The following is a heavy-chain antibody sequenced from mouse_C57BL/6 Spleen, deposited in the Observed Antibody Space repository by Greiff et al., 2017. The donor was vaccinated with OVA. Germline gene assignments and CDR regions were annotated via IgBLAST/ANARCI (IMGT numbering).Heavy chain of an antibody. CDR1: GYAISSSW. CDR3: ARGGSPPEFAY. Sequence: QVQLQQSGPELVKPGASVKISCKASGYAISSSWMNWVKQRPGKGLEWIGRIYPGDGATKYNGKFKGKATLTEDKSSSTAYRQHGTLTSEDSAVYFCARGGSPPEFAYWGQGTLVTVSA. CDR2: IYPGDGAT. J-gene: IGHJ3*01. V-gene: IGHV1-82*01.